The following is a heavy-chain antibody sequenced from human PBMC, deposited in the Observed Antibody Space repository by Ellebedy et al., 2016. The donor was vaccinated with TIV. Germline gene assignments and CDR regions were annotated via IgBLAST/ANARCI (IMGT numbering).Heavy chain of an antibody. CDR3: ARAEGPNDAFDI. J-gene: IGHJ3*02. Sequence: GESLKISCAASGFTFSSYGMHWVRQAPGKGLEWVAFIRYDGSNKYYADSVKGRFTISRDNSKNTLYLQMNSLRAEDTAVYYCARAEGPNDAFDIWGQGTMVTVSS. CDR1: GFTFSSYG. D-gene: IGHD3-10*01. CDR2: IRYDGSNK. V-gene: IGHV3-30*02.